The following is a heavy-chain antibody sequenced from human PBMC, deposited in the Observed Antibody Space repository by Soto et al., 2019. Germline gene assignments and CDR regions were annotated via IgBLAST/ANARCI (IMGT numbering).Heavy chain of an antibody. D-gene: IGHD4-17*01. CDR3: VRQGIDYLHGLVDV. J-gene: IGHJ6*02. CDR2: VYTGDT. Sequence: QVQLQQSGPRLVKPSETLSLTCTVSSGPDRSHNWGWIRQPPGRGLEWIGYVYTGDTAYNPSLRGRVTISADTSTNDISLTLNSVTAADTAVYYCVRQGIDYLHGLVDVWGQGTTVSVSS. V-gene: IGHV4-59*08. CDR1: SGPDRSHN.